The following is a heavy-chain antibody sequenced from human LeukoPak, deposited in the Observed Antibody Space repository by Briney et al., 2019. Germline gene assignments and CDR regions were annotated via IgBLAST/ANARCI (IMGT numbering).Heavy chain of an antibody. Sequence: GESLKISCKGSGYSFTSYWIGWVRQMPGKGLEWMGIIYPGDSDTRYSPSFQGQVTISADKSISTAYLQWSSLKASDTAMYYCASRKDYYDSSGYPSGDFDAFDIWGQGTMVTVSS. CDR1: GYSFTSYW. V-gene: IGHV5-51*01. CDR2: IYPGDSDT. D-gene: IGHD3-22*01. CDR3: ASRKDYYDSSGYPSGDFDAFDI. J-gene: IGHJ3*02.